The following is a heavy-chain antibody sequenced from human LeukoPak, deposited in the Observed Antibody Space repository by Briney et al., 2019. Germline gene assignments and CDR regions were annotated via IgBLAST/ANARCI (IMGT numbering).Heavy chain of an antibody. CDR3: VRHPRGGPYFDY. V-gene: IGHV4-30-4*02. J-gene: IGHJ4*02. Sequence: SETLSLTCTVSGGSISSGDYYWSWIRQPPGKGLEWIGYIYYSGSTYYNPSLKSRVTISVDTSKNQFSLKLTSVTAADTGVYYCVRHPRGGPYFDYWGQGTLVTVSS. D-gene: IGHD3-16*01. CDR1: GGSISSGDYY. CDR2: IYYSGST.